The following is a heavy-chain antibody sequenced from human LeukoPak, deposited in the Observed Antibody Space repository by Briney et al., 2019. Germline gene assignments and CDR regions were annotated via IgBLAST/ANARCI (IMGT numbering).Heavy chain of an antibody. J-gene: IGHJ6*02. CDR3: AKTLSSSYSYYYYYYGMDV. CDR2: INPNSGGT. D-gene: IGHD6-13*01. V-gene: IGHV1-2*06. CDR1: GYTFTGYY. Sequence: GASVKVSCKASGYTFTGYYMHWVRQAPGQGLEWMGRINPNSGGTNYAQKFQGRVTMTRDTSISTAYMELSRLRSDDTAVYYCAKTLSSSYSYYYYYYGMDVWGQGTTVTVSS.